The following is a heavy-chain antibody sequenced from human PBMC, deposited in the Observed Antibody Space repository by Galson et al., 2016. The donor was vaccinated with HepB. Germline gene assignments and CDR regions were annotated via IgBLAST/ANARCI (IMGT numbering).Heavy chain of an antibody. CDR2: TYYRSKWYN. CDR3: ARGTSAWSK. Sequence: CAISGDSVSSNSATWNWIRQSPSRGLEWLGRTYYRSKWYNDYAVSVKSRVTINPDTSKNQFSLHLNSVTPEDTAVYYFARGTSAWSKWGQGTLGTVSS. CDR1: GDSVSSNSAT. D-gene: IGHD1-26*01. J-gene: IGHJ4*02. V-gene: IGHV6-1*01.